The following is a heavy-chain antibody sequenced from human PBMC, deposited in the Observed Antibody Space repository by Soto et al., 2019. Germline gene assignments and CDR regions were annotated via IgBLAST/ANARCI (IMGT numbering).Heavy chain of an antibody. CDR2: ISAYNGNT. Sequence: VASGKVSSKASGYTFTSYGISWVQQAPGQGLEWMGWISAYNGNTNYSQKLQGRVTMTTDTSTSTAYMELRSLRSDDTAVYYCARDRGYSYCYVAWRLTTSWSHDDAFYIWGQVTMVTVS. D-gene: IGHD5-18*01. CDR1: GYTFTSYG. V-gene: IGHV1-18*01. J-gene: IGHJ3*02. CDR3: ARDRGYSYCYVAWRLTTSWSHDDAFYI.